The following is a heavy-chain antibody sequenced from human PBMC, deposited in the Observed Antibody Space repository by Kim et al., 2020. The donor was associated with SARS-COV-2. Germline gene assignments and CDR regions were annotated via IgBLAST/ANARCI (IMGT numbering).Heavy chain of an antibody. V-gene: IGHV4-39*01. CDR1: GGSITSGAYY. CDR3: AAYYYDFRDTYGYSMDV. Sequence: SETLSLTCSVSGGSITSGAYYWAWIRQHPGKGLEWIASIYYSGSTYYNPSFKSRVTISEDSSKNQVYLEVRSVTAADTAVYYCAAYYYDFRDTYGYSMDVWGQGTAVTASS. CDR2: IYYSGST. J-gene: IGHJ6*01. D-gene: IGHD3-3*01.